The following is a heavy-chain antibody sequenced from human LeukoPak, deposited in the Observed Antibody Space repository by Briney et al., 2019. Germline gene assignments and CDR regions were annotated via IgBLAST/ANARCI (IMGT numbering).Heavy chain of an antibody. D-gene: IGHD4-17*01. CDR1: GGSINNLY. J-gene: IGHJ5*01. CDR2: FSDSGST. V-gene: IGHV4-59*08. CDR3: AKNGPVTMWSWVDS. Sequence: SETLSLTCTVSGGSINNLYWSWIRQSPGKGLEWIGFFSDSGSTNYNPSLQSRVTISLESSKNQFSLKLTSVTVADTAVYYCAKNGPVTMWSWVDSWGPGPLVTVSS.